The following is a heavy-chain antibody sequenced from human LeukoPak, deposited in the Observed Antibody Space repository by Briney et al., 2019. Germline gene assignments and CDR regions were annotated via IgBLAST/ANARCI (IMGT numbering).Heavy chain of an antibody. D-gene: IGHD3-10*01. CDR3: ARRRPYYYGSGSYEDY. Sequence: ASVKVSCKASGYTFSNYGISWVRQAPGQELEWMGWISAYNGNTNYAQKLQGRVTMTTDTSTSTAYMELMSLRSDDTAVYYCARRRPYYYGSGSYEDYWGQGTLVTVSS. V-gene: IGHV1-18*01. CDR2: ISAYNGNT. J-gene: IGHJ4*02. CDR1: GYTFSNYG.